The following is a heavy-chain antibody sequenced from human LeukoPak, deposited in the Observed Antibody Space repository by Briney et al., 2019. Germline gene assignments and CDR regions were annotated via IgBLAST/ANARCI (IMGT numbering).Heavy chain of an antibody. Sequence: GRSLRLSCAASGFTFDDYAMHWVRQAPGKGLEGVSGISWNSGSIGYADSVKGRFTISRDNAKNTLYLQMNSLRAEDTALYYCAKAYSYGFGEGLGRDNWFDPWGQGTLVTVSS. CDR1: GFTFDDYA. CDR3: AKAYSYGFGEGLGRDNWFDP. CDR2: ISWNSGSI. D-gene: IGHD5-18*01. J-gene: IGHJ5*02. V-gene: IGHV3-9*01.